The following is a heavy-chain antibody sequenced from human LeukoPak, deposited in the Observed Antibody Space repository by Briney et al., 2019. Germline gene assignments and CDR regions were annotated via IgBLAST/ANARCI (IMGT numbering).Heavy chain of an antibody. CDR1: GFSFSSYE. CDR3: VRVGNSLNYFDC. Sequence: GGSLRLSCAASGFSFSSYEMNWVRQAPGKGLEWVSYIRSSGITTYYADSVKGRCTISRDNAKDSLYLQMNSLRAEDTAVYYCVRVGNSLNYFDCWGQGTLVTVSS. CDR2: IRSSGITT. D-gene: IGHD3-16*01. V-gene: IGHV3-48*03. J-gene: IGHJ4*02.